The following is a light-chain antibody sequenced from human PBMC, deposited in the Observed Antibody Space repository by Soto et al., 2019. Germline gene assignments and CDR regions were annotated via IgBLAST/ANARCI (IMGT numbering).Light chain of an antibody. V-gene: IGLV3-25*03. CDR1: ALPRQY. CDR3: QSADSSGTYVV. CDR2: KDS. J-gene: IGLJ2*01. Sequence: SYELTQPPSVSESPGQTARITCSGDALPRQYAYWYQQKPGQAPLLVIYKDSERPSGIPERFSGSSSGTTVTLTISGVQAEDEADYYCQSADSSGTYVVFGGGTKVTVL.